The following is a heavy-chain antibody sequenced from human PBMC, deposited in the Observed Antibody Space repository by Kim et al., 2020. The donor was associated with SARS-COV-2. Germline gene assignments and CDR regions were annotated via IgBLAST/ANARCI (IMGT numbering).Heavy chain of an antibody. CDR2: ISYDGSNK. D-gene: IGHD1-26*01. CDR3: ARALGGSYYYGIDV. V-gene: IGHV3-30-3*01. CDR1: GFTFSSYA. Sequence: GGSLRLSCAASGFTFSSYAMHWVRQAPGKGLEWVAVISYDGSNKYYADSVKGRFTISRDNSKNTLYLQMNSLRAEDTAVYYCARALGGSYYYGIDVWGQG. J-gene: IGHJ6*02.